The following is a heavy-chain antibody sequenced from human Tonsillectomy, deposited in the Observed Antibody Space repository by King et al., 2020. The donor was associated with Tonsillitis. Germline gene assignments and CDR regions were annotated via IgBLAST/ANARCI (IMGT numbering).Heavy chain of an antibody. V-gene: IGHV5-10-1*03. CDR1: GYSFTSYW. D-gene: IGHD3-3*01. J-gene: IGHJ4*02. CDR3: ARHPRGDFWSGYYGA. Sequence: VQLVQSGAEVKKPGDSLRISCKDSGYSFTSYWISWVRQMPGKCLEWMGRIDPSDSYTNYSPSFQGHVTISADKSISTAYLQWSSLKASDTAMYYCARHPRGDFWSGYYGAWGQGTLVTVSS. CDR2: IDPSDSYT.